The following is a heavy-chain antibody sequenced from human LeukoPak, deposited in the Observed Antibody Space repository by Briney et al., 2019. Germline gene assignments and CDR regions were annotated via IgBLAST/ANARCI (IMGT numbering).Heavy chain of an antibody. CDR2: ISSSGSTI. CDR3: ARWSRCCSGGSCRGGGIDY. D-gene: IGHD2-15*01. V-gene: IGHV3-48*03. Sequence: GGSLRLSCAASGFTSSSYEMNWVRQAPGKGLEWVSYISSSGSTIYYADSVKGRFTISRDNAKNSLYLQMNSLRAEDTAVYYCARWSRCCSGGSCRGGGIDYWGQGTLVTVSS. J-gene: IGHJ4*02. CDR1: GFTSSSYE.